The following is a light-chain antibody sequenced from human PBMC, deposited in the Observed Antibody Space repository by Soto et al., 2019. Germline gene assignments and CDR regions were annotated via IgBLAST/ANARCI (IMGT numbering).Light chain of an antibody. V-gene: IGKV3-15*01. CDR2: GAS. CDR3: QQYNDWPPMYT. CDR1: QSVSSS. Sequence: EIVMRQSPATLSVSPGERATLSCRASQSVSSSVAWYQQKRGQAPRLLIYGASTRATGIPARFSGSGSGTDFTLTITNLQSEDFAVYYCQQYNDWPPMYTFGQGTKLEIK. J-gene: IGKJ2*01.